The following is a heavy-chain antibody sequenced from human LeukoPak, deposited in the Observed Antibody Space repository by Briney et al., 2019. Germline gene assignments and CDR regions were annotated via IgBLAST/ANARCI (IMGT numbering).Heavy chain of an antibody. CDR1: GFTFNNYA. V-gene: IGHV3-23*01. J-gene: IGHJ4*02. Sequence: PRGSLRLSCAASGFTFNNYAMSWVRQAPGKGLEWVSIIRGSDGSTYYADSVKGRFTISRDNFKNTMYLQMNSLRAEDTAVYYCAKAGCSSGSCYSDYWGQGTLVTVSS. CDR2: IRGSDGST. CDR3: AKAGCSSGSCYSDY. D-gene: IGHD2-15*01.